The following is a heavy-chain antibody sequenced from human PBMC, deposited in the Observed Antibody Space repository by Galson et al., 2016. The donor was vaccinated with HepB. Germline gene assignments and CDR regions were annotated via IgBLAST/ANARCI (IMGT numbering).Heavy chain of an antibody. CDR3: ARAAVVPGARMVFDP. CDR1: GASINDSTW. D-gene: IGHD2-2*01. Sequence: SETLSLTCTVSGASINDSTWWTWVRQAPGRGLEWIGEIYHTETTNNNPFLSSRFTLSTDKSRNQFSLNLTSATAADTAVYYCARAAVVPGARMVFDPWGQGTLVTVSS. V-gene: IGHV4-4*02. CDR2: IYHTETT. J-gene: IGHJ5*02.